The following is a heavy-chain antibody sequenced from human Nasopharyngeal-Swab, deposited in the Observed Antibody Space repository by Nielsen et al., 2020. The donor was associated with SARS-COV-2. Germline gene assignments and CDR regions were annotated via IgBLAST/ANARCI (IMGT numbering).Heavy chain of an antibody. CDR2: IWYDGSNK. V-gene: IGHV3-33*01. CDR3: AREGRVCSSTSCYEAWYYYYGMDV. J-gene: IGHJ6*02. Sequence: GGSPRLSCAASGFTFSSYGMHWVRQAPGKGLEWVAVIWYDGSNKYYADSVKGRFTISRDNSKNTLYLQMNSLRAEDTAVYYCAREGRVCSSTSCYEAWYYYYGMDVWGQGTTVTVSS. D-gene: IGHD2-2*01. CDR1: GFTFSSYG.